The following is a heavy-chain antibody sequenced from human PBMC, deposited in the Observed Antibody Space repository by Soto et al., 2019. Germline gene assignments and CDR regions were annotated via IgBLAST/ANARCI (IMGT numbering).Heavy chain of an antibody. D-gene: IGHD6-19*01. CDR3: ARGYSSGLYPFDY. V-gene: IGHV4-39*01. CDR1: GGSISSSSYY. Sequence: QLQLQESRPGLVKPSETLSLTCTVSGGSISSSSYYWGWIGKPPGKGLEWIGGIYYNGSTYYNPSLKSRVTISVDTSKNQCSLKLSSVTAAETAVYYCARGYSSGLYPFDYWGQGTLVTVSS. J-gene: IGHJ4*02. CDR2: IYYNGST.